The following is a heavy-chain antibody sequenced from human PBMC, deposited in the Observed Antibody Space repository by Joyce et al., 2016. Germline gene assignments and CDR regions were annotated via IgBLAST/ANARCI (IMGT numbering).Heavy chain of an antibody. CDR3: AKETAGYCSGGNCYRLEY. D-gene: IGHD2-15*01. J-gene: IGHJ4*02. V-gene: IGHV1-69*01. Sequence: QVQLVQSGAEVKKPGSSVQVSCKASGGIFRSYAISWVRQAPGQGLEWMGGIIPMFGTANYAQKCQGRVTITADEATNTAYMELSSLRSEDTATYYCAKETAGYCSGGNCYRLEYWGQGTLVTVSS. CDR1: GGIFRSYA. CDR2: IIPMFGTA.